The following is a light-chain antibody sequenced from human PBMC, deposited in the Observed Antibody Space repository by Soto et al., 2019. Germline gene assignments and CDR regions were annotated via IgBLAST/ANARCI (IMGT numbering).Light chain of an antibody. V-gene: IGKV3-15*01. J-gene: IGKJ2*01. Sequence: EIVMTQSPDTLSVSPGDTATLSCRSSQNIHINLAWYQQKPGQAPMLLIYGVTARAPGVPARFSGSGYGTDFTLTIRSVQSGDFGVFYCQQYEGWPRTFGLGTKVEIQ. CDR2: GVT. CDR1: QNIHIN. CDR3: QQYEGWPRT.